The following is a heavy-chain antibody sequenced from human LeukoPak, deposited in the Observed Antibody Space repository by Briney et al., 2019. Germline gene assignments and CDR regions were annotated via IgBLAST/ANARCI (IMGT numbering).Heavy chain of an antibody. J-gene: IGHJ4*02. CDR3: ARQGYCSSTSCYATPDFDY. CDR2: IYYSGST. CDR1: GGSISTYY. D-gene: IGHD2-2*01. V-gene: IGHV4-59*01. Sequence: SETLSLTCSVSGGSISTYYWSWIRQPPGKGLEWIGYIYYSGSTNYNPSLKSRVTISLDTSKNQFSLKLSSVTAADTAVYYCARQGYCSSTSCYATPDFDYWGQGTLVTVSS.